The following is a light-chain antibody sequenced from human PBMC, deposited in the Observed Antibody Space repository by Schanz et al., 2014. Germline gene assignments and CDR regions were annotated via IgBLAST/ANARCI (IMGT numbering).Light chain of an antibody. Sequence: QSVLTQPASVSASPGQPITISCTGTSSDIGGYNYVSWYQQHPGRAPKLLIYEVRQRPSGVSDRFSGSKSGNTASLTISGVQAEDEADYYCCSYAGSSTWVFGGGTKVTVL. CDR1: SSDIGGYNY. J-gene: IGLJ3*02. CDR2: EVR. V-gene: IGLV2-23*02. CDR3: CSYAGSSTWV.